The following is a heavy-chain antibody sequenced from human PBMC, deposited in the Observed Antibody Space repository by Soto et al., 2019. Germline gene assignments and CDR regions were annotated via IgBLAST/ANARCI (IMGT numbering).Heavy chain of an antibody. CDR2: INAGNGNT. CDR3: AREKTYYGMDV. Sequence: EASVKVSCKASGYPFTSYAMHWVRQAPGQRLELMGWINAGNGNTKYSQEFQGRVTMTRNTSISTAYMELSSLRSEDTAVYYCAREKTYYGMDVWGQGTTVTVSS. J-gene: IGHJ6*02. CDR1: GYPFTSYA. V-gene: IGHV1-3*03.